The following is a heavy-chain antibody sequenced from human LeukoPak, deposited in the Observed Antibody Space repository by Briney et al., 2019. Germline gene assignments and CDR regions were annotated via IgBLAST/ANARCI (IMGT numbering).Heavy chain of an antibody. CDR2: INPSGGST. Sequence: ASVKVSCKASGYTFTSYYMHWVRQAPGQGLEWMGIINPSGGSTSYAQKFQGRVTMTRDTSTSTVYMELSSLRSEDTAVYYCARDASGQRVDTAMTAPCDYWGQGTLVTVSS. CDR3: ARDASGQRVDTAMTAPCDY. CDR1: GYTFTSYY. D-gene: IGHD5-18*01. V-gene: IGHV1-46*01. J-gene: IGHJ4*02.